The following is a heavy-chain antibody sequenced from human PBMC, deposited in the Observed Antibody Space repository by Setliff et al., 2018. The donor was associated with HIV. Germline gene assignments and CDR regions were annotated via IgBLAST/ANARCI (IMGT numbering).Heavy chain of an antibody. V-gene: IGHV4-39*07. D-gene: IGHD1-26*01. CDR2: IFYFGSV. CDR1: GGSFNTRRTK. CDR3: VRELLGSGGTVPEVNFFDS. Sequence: PSETLSLTCRVSGGSFNTRRTKWGWIRQSPGKGLEWIGSIFYFGSVTYNPSLKSRPLISIDTSKTQFSLNLRSVTAADTAVYYCVRELLGSGGTVPEVNFFDSWGQGTRVTVSS. J-gene: IGHJ5*01.